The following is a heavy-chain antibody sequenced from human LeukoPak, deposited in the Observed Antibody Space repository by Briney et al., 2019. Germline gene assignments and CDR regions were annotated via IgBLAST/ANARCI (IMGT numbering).Heavy chain of an antibody. CDR3: AREGGYSGYVDY. V-gene: IGHV3-7*01. D-gene: IGHD5-12*01. J-gene: IGHJ4*02. CDR2: IKQDGSGK. Sequence: GGSLRLSCAAFGFTFSNYWMSWVRQAPGKGLEWVANIKQDGSGKYYVDSVKGRFTISRDNAKNSLYLQMKSLRAEDTAVYYCAREGGYSGYVDYWGQGTLVTVSS. CDR1: GFTFSNYW.